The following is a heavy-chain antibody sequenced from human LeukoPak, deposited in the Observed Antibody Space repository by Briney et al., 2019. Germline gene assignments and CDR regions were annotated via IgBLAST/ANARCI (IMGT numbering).Heavy chain of an antibody. D-gene: IGHD1-7*01. Sequence: GGSLRLSCAASGFTFSSYEMNWVRQAPGKGLEWVSYISSSGSTIYYADSVKGRFTISRDNAKNSLYLQMNSLRAEDTAVYYCARVGETTPAFDHWGQGTLVTVSS. V-gene: IGHV3-48*03. CDR3: ARVGETTPAFDH. CDR2: ISSSGSTI. J-gene: IGHJ4*02. CDR1: GFTFSSYE.